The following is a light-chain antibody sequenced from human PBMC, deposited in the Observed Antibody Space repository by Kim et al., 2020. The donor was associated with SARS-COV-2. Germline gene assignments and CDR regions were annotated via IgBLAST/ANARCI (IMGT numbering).Light chain of an antibody. V-gene: IGLV3-1*01. J-gene: IGLJ2*01. CDR3: QAWDSSNVV. Sequence: SYELTQPPSVSVSPRQTASITCSGDKLGDKYACWYQQKPGQSPILVIYQDSKRPSGIPERFSGSNSGNTATLTISGTQAMDEDAYYCQAWDSSNVVFGGGTQLTVL. CDR1: KLGDKY. CDR2: QDS.